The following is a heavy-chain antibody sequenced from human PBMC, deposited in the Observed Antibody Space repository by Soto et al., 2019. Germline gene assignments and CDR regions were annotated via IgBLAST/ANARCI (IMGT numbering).Heavy chain of an antibody. CDR3: VRRVTTMVRGVIPYYYGMDV. CDR1: GGSISSSSYY. J-gene: IGHJ6*02. Sequence: PSETLSLTCTVSGGSISSSSYYWGWIRQPPGKGLEWIGSIYYSGSTYYNPSLKSRVTISVDTSKNQFSLKLSSVTAADTAVYYCVRRVTTMVRGVIPYYYGMDVWGQGTTVTVSS. D-gene: IGHD3-10*01. V-gene: IGHV4-39*01. CDR2: IYYSGST.